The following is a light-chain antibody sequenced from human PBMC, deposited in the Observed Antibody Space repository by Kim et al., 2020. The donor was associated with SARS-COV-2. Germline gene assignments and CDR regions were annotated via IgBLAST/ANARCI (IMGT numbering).Light chain of an antibody. CDR3: SSYSGSTTQV. V-gene: IGLV2-8*01. CDR1: SSDVGYYNY. CDR2: DVS. J-gene: IGLJ3*02. Sequence: QSALTQPPSVSGSPGQSVTISCTGTSSDVGYYNYVSWYQQHPGKAPKLIIYDVSKRPSGVPDRFSGSKSGNTASLTISGLQAEDEADYYCSSYSGSTTQVFGGGTQLTVL.